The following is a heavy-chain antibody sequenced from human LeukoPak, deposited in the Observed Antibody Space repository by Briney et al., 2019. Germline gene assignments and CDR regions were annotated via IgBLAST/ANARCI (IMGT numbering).Heavy chain of an antibody. V-gene: IGHV1-2*02. J-gene: IGHJ3*02. CDR3: ARGRMRWQLSDAFDI. CDR2: ISPNSGDT. D-gene: IGHD4-23*01. Sequence: ASVKVSCKASGYTFKDYYIFWVRQAPGQGLEWMGWISPNSGDTNYAQKFQGRVTMTRDTSISTTYMELRSDDTAIYYCARGRMRWQLSDAFDIWGQGTMVIVSS. CDR1: GYTFKDYY.